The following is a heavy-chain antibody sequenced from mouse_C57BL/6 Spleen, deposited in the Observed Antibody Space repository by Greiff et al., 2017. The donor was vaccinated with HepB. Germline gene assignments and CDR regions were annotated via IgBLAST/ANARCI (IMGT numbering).Heavy chain of an antibody. CDR2: INPYNGGT. J-gene: IGHJ2*01. V-gene: IGHV1-19*01. Sequence: EVQLQQSGPVLVKPGASVKMSCKASGYTFTDYYMNWVKQSHGKSLEWIGVINPYNGGTSYNQKFKGKATLTVDKSSSTAYMELNSLTSEDSAVYYCARSGDGYYVDYWGQGTTLTVSS. D-gene: IGHD2-3*01. CDR3: ARSGDGYYVDY. CDR1: GYTFTDYY.